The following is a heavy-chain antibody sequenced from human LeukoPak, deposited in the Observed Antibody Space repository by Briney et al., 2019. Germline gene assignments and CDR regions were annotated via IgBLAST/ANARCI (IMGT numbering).Heavy chain of an antibody. CDR3: ARGERSSWYTPDYFDY. V-gene: IGHV1-2*02. Sequence: GASVKVSCKASGYTFTGYYMHWVRQAPGQGLEWMGWINPNSGGTNYAQKFQGRVTMTRDTSISIAYMELSRLRSDDTAVYYCARGERSSWYTPDYFDYWGQGTLVTVSS. J-gene: IGHJ4*02. D-gene: IGHD6-13*01. CDR2: INPNSGGT. CDR1: GYTFTGYY.